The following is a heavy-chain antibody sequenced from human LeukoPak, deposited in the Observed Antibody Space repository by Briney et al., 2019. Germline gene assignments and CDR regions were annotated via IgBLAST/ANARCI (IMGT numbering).Heavy chain of an antibody. CDR3: ARDPPIAAAGDAFDI. CDR2: IKEDGREK. D-gene: IGHD6-13*01. Sequence: GGSLRLSCAASGFTFSNYWMSWVRQAPGKGLEWVANIKEDGREKYYVDSVKGRFTISRDNAKNSLYLQMNSLRAEDTAVYYCARDPPIAAAGDAFDIWGQGTMVTVSS. CDR1: GFTFSNYW. V-gene: IGHV3-7*01. J-gene: IGHJ3*02.